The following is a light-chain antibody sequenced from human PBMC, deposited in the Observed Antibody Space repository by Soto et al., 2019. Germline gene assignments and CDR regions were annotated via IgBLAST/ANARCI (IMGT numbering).Light chain of an antibody. CDR2: DAS. CDR3: QQRSNWPRT. J-gene: IGKJ2*01. CDR1: PRVSRY. V-gene: IGKV3-11*01. Sequence: IVLTQSPATLSLSPGERATLSFRASPRVSRYLAWYQQQPVQAPRLLIYDASNRATGIPARFSGSGPGTDFTLPSSSLAHEDFGVYYCQQRSNWPRTFGQGTKLEIK.